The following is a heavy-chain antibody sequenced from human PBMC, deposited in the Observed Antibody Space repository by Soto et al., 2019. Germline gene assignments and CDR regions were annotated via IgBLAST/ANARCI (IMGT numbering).Heavy chain of an antibody. CDR1: VYTFTSCG. CDR2: ISAYNGNT. J-gene: IGHJ4*02. CDR3: ARDAHSSSSDLTR. Sequence: GASVKVSCKASVYTFTSCGISCVRQAPGQGLEWMGWISAYNGNTNYAQKLQGRVTMTTDTSTSTAYMELRSLRSDDTAVYYCARDAHSSSSDLTRWGQGTLVTVSS. D-gene: IGHD6-6*01. V-gene: IGHV1-18*04.